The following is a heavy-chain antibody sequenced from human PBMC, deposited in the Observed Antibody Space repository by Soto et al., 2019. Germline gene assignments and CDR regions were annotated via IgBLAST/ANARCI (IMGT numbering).Heavy chain of an antibody. CDR1: GYTFTSYG. D-gene: IGHD2-2*01. CDR2: ISAYNGNT. Sequence: GASVKVSCKASGYTFTSYGISWVRQAPGQGLEWMGWISAYNGNTNYAQKLQGRVTMTTDTSTSTAYMELRSLRSDDTAVYYCARGRVEALGYCSSTSCYPFHPWGQGTLVTVSS. V-gene: IGHV1-18*01. J-gene: IGHJ5*02. CDR3: ARGRVEALGYCSSTSCYPFHP.